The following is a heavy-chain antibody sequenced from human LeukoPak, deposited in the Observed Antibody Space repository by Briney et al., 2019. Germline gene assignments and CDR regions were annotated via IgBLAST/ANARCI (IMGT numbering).Heavy chain of an antibody. CDR1: GGSISSSSYY. D-gene: IGHD3-3*02. J-gene: IGHJ4*02. CDR2: IYYSGST. CDR3: ARIPIIASTFGFFDY. Sequence: KLSETLSLTCTVSGGSISSSSYYWGWIRQPPGKGLEWIGSIYYSGSTYYNPSLKSRVTISVDTSKNQFSLKLSSVTAADTAVYYCARIPIIASTFGFFDYWGQGTLATVSS. V-gene: IGHV4-39*07.